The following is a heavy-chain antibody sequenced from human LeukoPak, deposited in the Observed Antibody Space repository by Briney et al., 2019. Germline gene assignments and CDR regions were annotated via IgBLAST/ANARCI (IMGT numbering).Heavy chain of an antibody. CDR3: AGRDY. CDR1: GAPISNYY. D-gene: IGHD1-26*01. V-gene: IGHV4-4*07. CDR2: VYTGGST. J-gene: IGHJ4*02. Sequence: SETLSLTCTVSGAPISNYYWSWIRQPAGKGLEWIGRVYTGGSTNYNPSLRSRVTISVDKSRNQFFLNLRSVTAADTAAYYCAGRDYWGQGTLVTVSS.